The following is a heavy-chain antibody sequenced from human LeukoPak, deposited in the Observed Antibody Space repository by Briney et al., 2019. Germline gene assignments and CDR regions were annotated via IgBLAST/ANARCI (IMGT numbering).Heavy chain of an antibody. Sequence: PGGSLRLSCAASGFTFSTYWMHWVRQAPGKGLVWVARISTDGSYTSYADCVKGRFTISRDNAKNTVYLQMSSLRAEDTAIYYCARICSTTDCLISAWGQGTLVTVSS. D-gene: IGHD2-2*01. J-gene: IGHJ4*02. V-gene: IGHV3-74*01. CDR3: ARICSTTDCLISA. CDR1: GFTFSTYW. CDR2: ISTDGSYT.